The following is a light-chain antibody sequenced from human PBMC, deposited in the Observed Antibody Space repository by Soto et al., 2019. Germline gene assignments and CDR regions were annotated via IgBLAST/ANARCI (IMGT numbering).Light chain of an antibody. CDR3: QQYDNLSIT. J-gene: IGKJ5*01. Sequence: DIQMTQSPSSLSASVGDRVTITCRARQDIKHYLNWYQQKPGKAPNLLIYDTSVLETGVPSRFSGSKSGTDFTFTISSLQPEDVATYYCQQYDNLSITFGQGTQLEIK. CDR1: QDIKHY. V-gene: IGKV1-33*01. CDR2: DTS.